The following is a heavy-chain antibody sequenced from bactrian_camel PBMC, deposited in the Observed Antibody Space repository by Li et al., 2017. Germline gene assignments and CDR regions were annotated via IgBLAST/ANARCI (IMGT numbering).Heavy chain of an antibody. Sequence: HVQLVESGGGSVRAGGSLRLSCVVPVYTRSMVHMAWFRQAPGNEREEVAVIDADGETTYADSVKDRFTISMDSARNTIYLQMNNLKPEDTAKYACAVEERGGPTTVCLDDYEYWGRGTQVTVS. CDR2: IDADGET. V-gene: IGHV3S53*01. D-gene: IGHD2*01. J-gene: IGHJ4*01. CDR1: VYTRSMVH. CDR3: AVEERGGPTTVCLDDYEY.